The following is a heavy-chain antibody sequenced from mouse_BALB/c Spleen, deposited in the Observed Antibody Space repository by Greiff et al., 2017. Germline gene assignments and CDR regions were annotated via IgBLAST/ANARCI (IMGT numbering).Heavy chain of an antibody. J-gene: IGHJ3*01. Sequence: VQLQQSGPGLVQPSQSLSITCTVSGFSLTSYGVHWVRQSPGKGLEWLGVIWSGGSTDYNAAFISRLSISKDNSKSQVFFKMNSLQANDTAIYYCARNSIYDGYPFAYWGQGTLVTVSA. D-gene: IGHD2-3*01. CDR2: IWSGGST. V-gene: IGHV2-2*02. CDR3: ARNSIYDGYPFAY. CDR1: GFSLTSYG.